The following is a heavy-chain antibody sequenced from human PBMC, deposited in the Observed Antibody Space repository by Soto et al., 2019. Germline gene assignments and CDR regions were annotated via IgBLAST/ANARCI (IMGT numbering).Heavy chain of an antibody. D-gene: IGHD3-9*01. CDR2: ISAYNGNT. V-gene: IGHV1-18*01. J-gene: IGHJ4*02. CDR1: GYTFTSYG. Sequence: GASVKVSCKASGYTFTSYGISWVRQAPGQGLEWMGWISAYNGNTNYAQKLQGRVTMTTDTSTSTAYMELRSLRSDDTAVYYCARGGDPVLRYFDWSESSLIDYWGQGTLVTVSS. CDR3: ARGGDPVLRYFDWSESSLIDY.